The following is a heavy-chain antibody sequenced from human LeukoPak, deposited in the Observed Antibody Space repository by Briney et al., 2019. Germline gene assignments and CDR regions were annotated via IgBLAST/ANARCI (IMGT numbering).Heavy chain of an antibody. D-gene: IGHD6-13*01. CDR2: INPSGGST. CDR1: GYTFTSYY. Sequence: ASVKVSCKASGYTFTSYYMHWVRQAPGQGLEWMGIINPSGGSTSYAQKFQGRVTMTRDTSTSTVYMELSSLRSEDTAVYCCARGGYSSSWSKYYFDYWGQGTLVTVSS. V-gene: IGHV1-46*01. CDR3: ARGGYSSSWSKYYFDY. J-gene: IGHJ4*02.